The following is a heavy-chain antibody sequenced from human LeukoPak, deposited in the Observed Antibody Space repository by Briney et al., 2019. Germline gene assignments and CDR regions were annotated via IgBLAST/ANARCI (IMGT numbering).Heavy chain of an antibody. CDR2: IYSGGST. CDR3: AREASTPADAFDI. CDR1: GFTVSSNY. Sequence: PGGSLRLSCAASGFTVSSNYMSWVRQAPGKGLEWVSVIYSGGSTYYADSVKGRFTISRDNSKNTLYLQMNSLRAEDTAVYYCAREASTPADAFDIWGQGTMVTVSS. J-gene: IGHJ3*02. V-gene: IGHV3-53*05.